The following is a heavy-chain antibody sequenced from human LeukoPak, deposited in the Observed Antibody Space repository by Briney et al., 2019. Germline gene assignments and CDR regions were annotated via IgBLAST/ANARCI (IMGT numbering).Heavy chain of an antibody. D-gene: IGHD6-19*01. V-gene: IGHV3-21*01. CDR1: GFTFSSYA. CDR2: ISSSSSYI. CDR3: ARGISVAGTLDY. Sequence: GGSLRLSCAASGFTFSSYAMNWVRQAPGKGLEWVSSISSSSSYIYYADPVKGRFTSSRDNAKNSLYLQMNSLRAEDTAVYYCARGISVAGTLDYWGQGTLVTVSS. J-gene: IGHJ4*02.